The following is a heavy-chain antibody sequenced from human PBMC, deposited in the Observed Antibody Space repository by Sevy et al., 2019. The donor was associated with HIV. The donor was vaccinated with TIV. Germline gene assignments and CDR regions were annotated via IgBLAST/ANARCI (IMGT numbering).Heavy chain of an antibody. D-gene: IGHD3-22*01. CDR3: AKDQNGDYYDSSGYGY. CDR2: ISGSGGST. J-gene: IGHJ4*02. V-gene: IGHV3-23*01. Sequence: GGSLRLSCAASGFTFSSYAKSWVRQTPGKGLEWVSAISGSGGSTYYADSVKGRFTISRDNSKNTLYLQMNSLRAEDTAVYYCAKDQNGDYYDSSGYGYWGQGTLVTVSS. CDR1: GFTFSSYA.